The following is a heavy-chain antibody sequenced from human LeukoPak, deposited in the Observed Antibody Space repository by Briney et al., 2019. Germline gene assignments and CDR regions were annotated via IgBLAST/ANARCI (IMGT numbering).Heavy chain of an antibody. J-gene: IGHJ4*02. D-gene: IGHD3-22*01. CDR3: ASHLVVSALDY. V-gene: IGHV3-30-3*01. CDR1: GFTFSSYA. CDR2: ISYDGSNK. Sequence: GGSLRLSCAASGFTFSSYAMHWVRQAPGKGLEWVAVISYDGSNKYYAGSVKGRFTISRDNSKNTLYLQMNSLRAEDTAVYYCASHLVVSALDYWGQGTLVTVSP.